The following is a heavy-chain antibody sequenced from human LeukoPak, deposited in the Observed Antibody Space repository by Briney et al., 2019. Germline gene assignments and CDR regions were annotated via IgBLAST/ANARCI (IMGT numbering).Heavy chain of an antibody. J-gene: IGHJ4*02. Sequence: GGSLRLSCAASGFTFSSYSMNWVRQAPGKGPEWVSYFNNVDKTIQYADSVKGRFTISRDNAKNSLYLQMNSLRAEDTAVYYCAGGDRIAAAGKGVDYWGQGTLVTVSS. V-gene: IGHV3-48*01. CDR3: AGGDRIAAAGKGVDY. CDR1: GFTFSSYS. CDR2: FNNVDKTI. D-gene: IGHD6-13*01.